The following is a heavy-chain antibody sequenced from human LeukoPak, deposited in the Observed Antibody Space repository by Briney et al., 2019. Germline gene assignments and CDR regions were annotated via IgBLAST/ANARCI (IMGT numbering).Heavy chain of an antibody. CDR3: ARDRGGVLRYFDWYGEVRAGPGHYFDY. J-gene: IGHJ4*02. D-gene: IGHD3-9*01. CDR1: GGSISSYY. V-gene: IGHV4-4*07. Sequence: SETLSLTCTVSGGSISSYYWSWIRQPAGKGLEWIGRIYTSGSPNYNPSLKSRVTMSVDTSKNQFSLKLSSVTAADTAVYYCARDRGGVLRYFDWYGEVRAGPGHYFDYWGQGTLVTASS. CDR2: IYTSGSP.